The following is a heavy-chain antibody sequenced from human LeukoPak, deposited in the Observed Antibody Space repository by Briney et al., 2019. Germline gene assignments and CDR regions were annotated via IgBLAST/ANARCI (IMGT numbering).Heavy chain of an antibody. CDR2: ISYDGRNK. CDR3: VGRPYYYYGMDV. Sequence: QAGGSLRLSCAASGFTFSSYGIHWVRQAPGKGLEWVAVISYDGRNKHYADSVKGRFTISRDNSKNTLYLQMSSLRAEDTAIYYCVGRPYYYYGMDVWGQGTTVTVSS. J-gene: IGHJ6*02. V-gene: IGHV3-30*03. CDR1: GFTFSSYG.